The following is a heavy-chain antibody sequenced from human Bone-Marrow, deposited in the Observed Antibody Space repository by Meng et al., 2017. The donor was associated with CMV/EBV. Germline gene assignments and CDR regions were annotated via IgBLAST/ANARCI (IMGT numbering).Heavy chain of an antibody. Sequence: ASVKVSCKASGYTFTGYYMHWVRQAPGQGLEWMGWISAYNGNTNYAQKLQGRVTMTTDTSTSTAYMELRSLRSDDTAVYYCAYTPSSSSVDDAFDIWGQGTMVTVSS. J-gene: IGHJ3*02. CDR3: AYTPSSSSVDDAFDI. CDR2: ISAYNGNT. V-gene: IGHV1-18*04. CDR1: GYTFTGYY. D-gene: IGHD6-6*01.